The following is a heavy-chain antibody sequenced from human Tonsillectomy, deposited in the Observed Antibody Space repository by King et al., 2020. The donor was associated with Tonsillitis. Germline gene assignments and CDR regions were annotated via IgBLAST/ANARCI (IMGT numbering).Heavy chain of an antibody. CDR3: AREDNYYFDY. V-gene: IGHV4-59*01. J-gene: IGHJ4*02. CDR2: IYYRGST. CDR1: GGSISRYY. D-gene: IGHD1-1*01. Sequence: VQLQESGPGLVKPSETLSLTCTVSGGSISRYYWSWIRQPPGKGLEWIGYIYYRGSTNYNPSLTSRVTISVDTSKNQFSLKLSAVTAADTAVYYCAREDNYYFDYWGQGTLVTVSS.